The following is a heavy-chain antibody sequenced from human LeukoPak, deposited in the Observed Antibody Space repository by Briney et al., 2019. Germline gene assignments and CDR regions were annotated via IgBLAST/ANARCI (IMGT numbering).Heavy chain of an antibody. V-gene: IGHV4-4*08. Sequence: SETLSLTCTVSGGSISGYYWSWIRQPPGKGLEFIGYIYSRGSGNYNPSLKSRVSISVDTSKNQFSLMLKSVTAADTAVYYCAREGYCSGGSCPNWFDPWGQGTLVTVSS. CDR2: IYSRGSG. CDR3: AREGYCSGGSCPNWFDP. CDR1: GGSISGYY. D-gene: IGHD2-15*01. J-gene: IGHJ5*02.